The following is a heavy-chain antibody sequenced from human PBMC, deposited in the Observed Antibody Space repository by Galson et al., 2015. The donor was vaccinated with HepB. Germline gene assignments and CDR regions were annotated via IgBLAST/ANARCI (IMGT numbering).Heavy chain of an antibody. Sequence: SVKVSCKASGYTFTSYDINWVRQATGQGLEWMGWMNPNSGNTGYAQKFQGRVTMTRNTSISTAYMELSSLRSEDTAVYYCAREGLQLPAAPNPFDPWGQGTLVTVSS. J-gene: IGHJ5*02. CDR1: GYTFTSYD. CDR2: MNPNSGNT. D-gene: IGHD2-2*01. CDR3: AREGLQLPAAPNPFDP. V-gene: IGHV1-8*01.